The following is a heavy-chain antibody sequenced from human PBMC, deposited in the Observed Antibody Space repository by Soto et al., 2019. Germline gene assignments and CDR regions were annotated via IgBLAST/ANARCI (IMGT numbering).Heavy chain of an antibody. V-gene: IGHV5-51*01. CDR3: ARQKILWFGGSIPDY. CDR1: GYSFTSYW. D-gene: IGHD3-10*01. Sequence: GESLKISCKGSGYSFTSYWIGWVRQMPGKGLEWMGIIYPGDSDTRYSPSFQGQVTISADKSISTTYLQWSSLKASDTAMYYCARQKILWFGGSIPDYWGQGTLVTVSS. CDR2: IYPGDSDT. J-gene: IGHJ4*02.